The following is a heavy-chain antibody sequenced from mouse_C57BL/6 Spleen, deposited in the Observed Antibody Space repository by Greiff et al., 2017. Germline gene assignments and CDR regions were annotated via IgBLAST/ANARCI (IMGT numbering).Heavy chain of an antibody. CDR3: ARVRLTGYWYFDV. V-gene: IGHV3-6*01. Sequence: ESGPGLVKPSQSLSLTCSVTGYSITSGYYWNWIRQFPGNKLEWMGYISYDGSNNYNPSLKNRISITRDTSKNQFFLKLNSVTTEDTATYYCARVRLTGYWYFDVWGTGTTVTVSS. J-gene: IGHJ1*03. D-gene: IGHD4-1*01. CDR1: GYSITSGYY. CDR2: ISYDGSN.